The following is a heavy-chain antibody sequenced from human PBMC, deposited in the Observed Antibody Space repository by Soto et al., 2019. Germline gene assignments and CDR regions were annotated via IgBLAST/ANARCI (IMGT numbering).Heavy chain of an antibody. CDR1: GFTFSSYG. Sequence: GSLRLSCAASGFTFSSYGMHWVRQAPGKGLEWVAVIWYDGSNKYYADSVKGRFTISRDNSKNTLYLQMNSLRAEDTAVYYCARENTTVTTVGRFYYYGMDVWGQGTTVTVSS. CDR3: ARENTTVTTVGRFYYYGMDV. V-gene: IGHV3-33*01. CDR2: IWYDGSNK. D-gene: IGHD4-4*01. J-gene: IGHJ6*02.